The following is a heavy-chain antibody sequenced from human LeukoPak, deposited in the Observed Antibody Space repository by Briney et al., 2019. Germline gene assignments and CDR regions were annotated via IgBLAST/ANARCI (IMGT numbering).Heavy chain of an antibody. D-gene: IGHD2-2*01. J-gene: IGHJ4*02. V-gene: IGHV4-59*01. CDR3: ARVGSSTSWVY. CDR1: GGFISSYY. Sequence: PSETLSLTCTVSGGFISSYYWSWIRQPPGKGLEWIGYIYYSGSTNYNPSLKSRVTISEDTSKNQFSLKLSSVTAADTAVYYCARVGSSTSWVYWGQGTLVTVSS. CDR2: IYYSGST.